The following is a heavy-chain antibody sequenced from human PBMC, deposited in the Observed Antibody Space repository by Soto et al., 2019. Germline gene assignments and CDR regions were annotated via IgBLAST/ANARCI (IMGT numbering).Heavy chain of an antibody. CDR3: ARVPIQMDYYSGMDV. Sequence: QVQLAQSGAEVKKPGSSVKVSCKASGGTFSRYAISWVRQAPGQGLEWMGGVIPIYGTANYAQKFQGRVTIPGEQSKRTAYVELRSLRSEDTAVYYCARVPIQMDYYSGMDVWGQGTTVTVSS. J-gene: IGHJ6*02. V-gene: IGHV1-69*12. CDR2: VIPIYGTA. CDR1: GGTFSRYA. D-gene: IGHD5-18*01.